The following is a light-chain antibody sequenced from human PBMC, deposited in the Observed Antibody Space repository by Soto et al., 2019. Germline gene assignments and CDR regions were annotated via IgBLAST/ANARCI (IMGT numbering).Light chain of an antibody. CDR1: HSLVHSYGIAY. CDR3: MQGTHWPIT. V-gene: IGKV2-30*02. Sequence: DVVMTQSPLSLPVTLGQPASISCRANHSLVHSYGIAYFSWVQQRPGRSPRRLIYKVSNRDSGVPARFSGSGSGNDFALKISRVEAEDVGVYYCMQGTHWPITFGQGTRLEIK. CDR2: KVS. J-gene: IGKJ5*01.